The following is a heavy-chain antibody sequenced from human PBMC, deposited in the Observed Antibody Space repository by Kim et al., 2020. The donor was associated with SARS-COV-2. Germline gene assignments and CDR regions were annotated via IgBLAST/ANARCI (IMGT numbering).Heavy chain of an antibody. V-gene: IGHV3-15*01. J-gene: IGHJ4*02. CDR3: TTGDK. D-gene: IGHD2-21*01. CDR2: KPDAGTT. Sequence: KPDAGTTDYAAPAKGRFSISRDDSKNTLYLQMNSLKTEDTAVYYCTTGDKWGQGTLVTVSS.